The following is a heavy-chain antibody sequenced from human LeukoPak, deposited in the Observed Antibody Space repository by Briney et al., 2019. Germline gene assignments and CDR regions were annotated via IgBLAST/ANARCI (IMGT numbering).Heavy chain of an antibody. CDR2: IWYDGSNK. J-gene: IGHJ4*02. V-gene: IGHV3-33*06. D-gene: IGHD4-17*01. Sequence: GRSLRLSCAASGFTFSSYGMHWVRQAPGKGLEWVAVIWYDGSNKYYADSVKGRFIISRDNSKNTLYLQMNSLRAEDTAVYYCAKAANDYGDYVLDYWGQGTLVTVSS. CDR1: GFTFSSYG. CDR3: AKAANDYGDYVLDY.